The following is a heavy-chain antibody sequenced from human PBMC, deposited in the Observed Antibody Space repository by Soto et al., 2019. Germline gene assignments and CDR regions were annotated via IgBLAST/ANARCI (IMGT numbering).Heavy chain of an antibody. CDR3: AKLERVYIAVAGSVDY. CDR2: ISGRGGST. J-gene: IGHJ4*02. V-gene: IGHV3-23*01. D-gene: IGHD6-19*01. CDR1: GLAFRSSA. Sequence: GGSISLPCAACGLAFRSSAVTWARQPPGKGLEWVSAISGRGGSTHYAHSVKGRFTISRDNSKNTLYLQMNSLGAEVTAVNYCAKLERVYIAVAGSVDYWGQGTLVTVTS.